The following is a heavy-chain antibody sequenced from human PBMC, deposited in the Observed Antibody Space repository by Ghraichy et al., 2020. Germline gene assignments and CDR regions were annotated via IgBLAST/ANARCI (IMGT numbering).Heavy chain of an antibody. CDR1: EFSVTTSSVG. Sequence: TLSLTLTCTFSEFSVTTSSVGVGWIRQPPGKALEWLALIYWDDNQRYSPSLKSRLSITKDTSKNQVVLTMTNMDPEDTATYYSAHRPPTANGEAPSRYFDYWGQGTLVTVSS. CDR3: AHRPPTANGEAPSRYFDY. V-gene: IGHV2-5*02. CDR2: IYWDDNQ. J-gene: IGHJ4*02. D-gene: IGHD1-1*01.